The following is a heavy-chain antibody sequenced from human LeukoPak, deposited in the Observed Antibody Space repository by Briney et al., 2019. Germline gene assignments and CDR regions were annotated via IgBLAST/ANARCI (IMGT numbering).Heavy chain of an antibody. CDR1: GYSFFNYW. CDR3: ARGDPTGGNYHTLDY. J-gene: IGHJ4*02. V-gene: IGHV5-51*01. CDR2: IYPSDLDI. Sequence: GESLKISCVGSGYSFFNYWIGWVRQMPGKGLEWMGIIYPSDLDIRYSPSFQGQVTMSVDKSNSIAYLQWNSLKASDTGMYFCARGDPTGGNYHTLDYWGQGTLVTVPS. D-gene: IGHD5-24*01.